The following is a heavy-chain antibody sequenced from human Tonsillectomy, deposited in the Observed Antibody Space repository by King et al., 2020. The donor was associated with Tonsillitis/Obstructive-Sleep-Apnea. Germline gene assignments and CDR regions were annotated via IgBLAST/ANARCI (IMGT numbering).Heavy chain of an antibody. D-gene: IGHD3-16*02. V-gene: IGHV3-49*04. J-gene: IGHJ6*02. CDR3: TRTPYVWGSDRYYYGLDV. CDR2: IRSKAYGGTT. Sequence: VQLVESGGGLEQPGRSLRLSCEGSGFTFGDYSMTWVRQAPGRGLEWVGLIRSKAYGGTTEYAASVKGRFTMSRDDSTSTAYLQMNSLKIEDTAVYYCTRTPYVWGSDRYYYGLDVWGQGTTVTVSS. CDR1: GFTFGDYS.